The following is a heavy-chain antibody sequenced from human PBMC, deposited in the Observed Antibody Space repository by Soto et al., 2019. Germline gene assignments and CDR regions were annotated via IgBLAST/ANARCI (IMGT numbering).Heavy chain of an antibody. D-gene: IGHD3-10*01. J-gene: IGHJ4*02. V-gene: IGHV4-30-2*01. CDR1: GGSISSGGYS. Sequence: SETLSLTCVVSGGSISSGGYSWSWIRQPPGKGLEWIGYIYHSGSTYYNPSLKSRVTISVDRSKNQFSLKLSSVTAADTAVYYCARNYGFYFDYWGQGTLVTVSS. CDR3: ARNYGFYFDY. CDR2: IYHSGST.